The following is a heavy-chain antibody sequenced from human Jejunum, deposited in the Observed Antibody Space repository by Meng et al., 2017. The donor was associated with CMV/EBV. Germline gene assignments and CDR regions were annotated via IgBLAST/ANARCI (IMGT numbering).Heavy chain of an antibody. Sequence: SGFTFSTYWMSWVRQTPAKGLEWLAQIKDDGSEKYYVDSVSSRSTISRDNAKNSLYLQMNSLRAEDTAVYYCARDYDRSLDFDYWGQGTRVTVSS. D-gene: IGHD3-9*01. CDR2: IKDDGSEK. V-gene: IGHV3-7*01. CDR1: GFTFSTYW. CDR3: ARDYDRSLDFDY. J-gene: IGHJ4*02.